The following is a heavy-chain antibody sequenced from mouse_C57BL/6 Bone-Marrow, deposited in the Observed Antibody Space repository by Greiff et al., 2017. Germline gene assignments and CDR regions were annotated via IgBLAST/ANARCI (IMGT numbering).Heavy chain of an antibody. Sequence: VQLQQSGAELVKPGASVKLSCTASGFNIKDYYIHWVKQRTEQGLEWIGRIDPEDGDTKYAPKFQDKATLTADTSSNTAYLQRSSLTSEDTAVYYCTRSLIYYGTNYWGQGTTLTVSS. CDR1: GFNIKDYY. CDR3: TRSLIYYGTNY. V-gene: IGHV14-2*01. D-gene: IGHD1-1*01. J-gene: IGHJ2*01. CDR2: IDPEDGDT.